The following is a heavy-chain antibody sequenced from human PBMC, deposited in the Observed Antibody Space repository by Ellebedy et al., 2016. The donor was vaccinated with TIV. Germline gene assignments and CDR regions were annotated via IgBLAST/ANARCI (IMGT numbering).Heavy chain of an antibody. J-gene: IGHJ6*02. CDR1: GYTFTGYY. V-gene: IGHV1-2*02. CDR2: INPNSGGT. CDR3: ASKVYSSSSYITYHYYGMDV. Sequence: ASVKVSCXASGYTFTGYYMHWVRQAPGQGLEWMGWINPNSGGTNYAQKFQGRVTMTRDTSISTAYMELSRLRSDDTAVYYCASKVYSSSSYITYHYYGMDVWGQGTTVTVSS. D-gene: IGHD6-13*01.